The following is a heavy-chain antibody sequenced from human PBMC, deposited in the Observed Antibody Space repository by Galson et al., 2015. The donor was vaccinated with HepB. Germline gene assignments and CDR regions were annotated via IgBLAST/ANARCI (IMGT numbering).Heavy chain of an antibody. CDR3: ARGGYMDV. J-gene: IGHJ6*03. V-gene: IGHV1-2*02. Sequence: VKVSCKSSGFTFTDYYIHWVRQAPGQGLEWMGWSSPNRDGTNYAQKFQGRVTMSRDSSTRTVYMELSRLKFDDTAGYYCARGGYMDVWGKGTTVIVSS. CDR2: SSPNRDGT. CDR1: GFTFTDYY.